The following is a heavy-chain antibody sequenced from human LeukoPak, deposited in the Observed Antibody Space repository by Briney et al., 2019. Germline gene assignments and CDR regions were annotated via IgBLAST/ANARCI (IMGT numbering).Heavy chain of an antibody. CDR3: ARGRSGYPFDY. D-gene: IGHD3-22*01. V-gene: IGHV3-7*01. J-gene: IGHJ4*02. Sequence: GGSLRLSCAASGFTFSSYWMSWLRQAPGKGLEWVANIKQDGSEKYYVDSVKGRFTISRDNAKNSLYLQMNSLRAEDTAVYYCARGRSGYPFDYWGQGTLVTVSS. CDR2: IKQDGSEK. CDR1: GFTFSSYW.